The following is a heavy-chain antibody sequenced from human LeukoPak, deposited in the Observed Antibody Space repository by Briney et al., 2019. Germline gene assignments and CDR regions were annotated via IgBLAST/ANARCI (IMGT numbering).Heavy chain of an antibody. CDR3: AKDGRTPSLLWFGELPYYFDD. CDR2: ISSGGGST. Sequence: HSGGSLRLSCAASGFTFNSYAMSWVRQAPGKGLEWVSAISSGGGSTYYADSVKGRFTISRDNSKNTLYLQMNCLRAEDTAAYYCAKDGRTPSLLWFGELPYYFDDWGQGTLVTVSS. V-gene: IGHV3-23*01. D-gene: IGHD3-10*01. J-gene: IGHJ4*02. CDR1: GFTFNSYA.